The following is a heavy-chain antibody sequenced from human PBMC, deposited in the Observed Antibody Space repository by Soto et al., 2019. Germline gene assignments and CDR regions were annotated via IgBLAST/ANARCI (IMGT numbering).Heavy chain of an antibody. J-gene: IGHJ4*02. CDR3: ASLYPVNY. CDR2: ISYDGSNK. V-gene: IGHV3-30-3*01. CDR1: GFSFSSHA. Sequence: QVQLVESGGGVVKPGRSLRLSCAASGFSFSSHAMHWVRQAPGKGLEWVADISYDGSNKYYADSVKGRFTISRDNSKNTLYLQMNSLRAEDTAVYYCASLYPVNYWGQGTLVTVSS. D-gene: IGHD2-2*02.